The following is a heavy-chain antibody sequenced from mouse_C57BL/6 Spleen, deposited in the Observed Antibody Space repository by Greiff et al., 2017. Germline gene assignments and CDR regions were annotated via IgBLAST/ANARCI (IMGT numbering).Heavy chain of an antibody. D-gene: IGHD2-13*01. CDR2: ITPTNGGT. Sequence: EVQLQQSGPELVKPGASVKIPCKASGYTFTDYNMDWVKQSHGKSLEWIGDITPTNGGTIYNQKFKGTATLTVDKSSSTAYMELRSLTSEDTAVYYCARIYYDDKYYAMDYWGQGTSVTVSS. V-gene: IGHV1-18*01. CDR3: ARIYYDDKYYAMDY. J-gene: IGHJ4*01. CDR1: GYTFTDYN.